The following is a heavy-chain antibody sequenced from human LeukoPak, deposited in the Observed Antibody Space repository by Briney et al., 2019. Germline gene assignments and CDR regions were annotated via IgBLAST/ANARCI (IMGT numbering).Heavy chain of an antibody. D-gene: IGHD6-19*01. CDR3: ARSSGWYG. Sequence: GGSLRLSCAASGFTFSSYEMNWVRQAPGKGLEWSSYISRSGSTIYYADSVKGRFTISRDNAKNSLYLQMNSLRAEDTAVYYCARSSGWYGWGQGTLVTVSS. CDR2: ISRSGSTI. CDR1: GFTFSSYE. J-gene: IGHJ4*02. V-gene: IGHV3-48*03.